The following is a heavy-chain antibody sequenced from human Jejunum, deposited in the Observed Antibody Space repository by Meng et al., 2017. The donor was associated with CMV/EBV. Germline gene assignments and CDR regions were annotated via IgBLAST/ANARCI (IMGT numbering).Heavy chain of an antibody. D-gene: IGHD5-12*01. CDR2: ITSSGNMM. CDR3: ARVPLVARRAYLDY. J-gene: IGHJ4*02. CDR1: GFTFENYE. Sequence: SGFTFENYEVYWVRQAPGKGLEWISYITSSGNMMHYADSVKGRFTISRDNVKNSLFLQMNSLRADDTATYFCARVPLVARRAYLDYWGQGTLVTVSS. V-gene: IGHV3-48*03.